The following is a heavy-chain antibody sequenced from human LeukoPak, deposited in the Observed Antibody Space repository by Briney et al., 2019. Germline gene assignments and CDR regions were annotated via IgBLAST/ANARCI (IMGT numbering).Heavy chain of an antibody. Sequence: SETLSLTCAVYGGSFSGDYGSWTRHPPRKGREWIGEINHSGGHSYHPSLKSRVTISADTSKNQFSLKVTSVTAADTAVYYCAGGGRGARLQSWGQGTPVTVSS. CDR2: INHSGGH. V-gene: IGHV4-34*01. J-gene: IGHJ4*02. D-gene: IGHD6-6*01. CDR1: GGSFSGDY. CDR3: AGGGRGARLQS.